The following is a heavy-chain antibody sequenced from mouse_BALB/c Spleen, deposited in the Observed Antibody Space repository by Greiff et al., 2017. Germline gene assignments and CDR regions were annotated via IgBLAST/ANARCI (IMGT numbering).Heavy chain of an antibody. V-gene: IGHV1S41*01. CDR3: ARDAY. CDR2: IAPGSGST. Sequence: DLVKPGASVKLSCKASGYTFTSYGINWIRQRPGQGLEWIGSIAPGSGSTYYNEMFKGKATLTVDTSSSTAYIQLSSLSSEDSAVYYGARDAYWGQGTLVTVSA. CDR1: GYTFTSYG. J-gene: IGHJ3*01.